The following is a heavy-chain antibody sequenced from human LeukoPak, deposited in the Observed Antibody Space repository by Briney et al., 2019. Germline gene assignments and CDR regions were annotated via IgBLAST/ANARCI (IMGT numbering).Heavy chain of an antibody. Sequence: SETLSLTCSVSGGSISSYYWSWIRQPPGKGLEWIGYIYYSGSTNYNPSLKSRVTISVGTSKNQFSLRLSSVTAADTAVYYCARTLVLWFGEGGYYYYYMDVWGKGTTVTISS. V-gene: IGHV4-59*01. CDR3: ARTLVLWFGEGGYYYYYMDV. CDR2: IYYSGST. J-gene: IGHJ6*03. CDR1: GGSISSYY. D-gene: IGHD3-10*01.